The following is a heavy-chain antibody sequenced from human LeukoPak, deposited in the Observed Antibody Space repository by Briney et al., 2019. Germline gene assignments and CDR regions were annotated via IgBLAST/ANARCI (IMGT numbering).Heavy chain of an antibody. Sequence: PGRSLRLSCAASGFIFDDYAMHWVRQAPGKGLEWVSGVSWKSDTVGYADSVKGRFTISRDNAKNSLYPQMNGLRAEDTALYYCAKSGKDGLLWFGELVSNYYYMDVWGKGTTVTVSS. D-gene: IGHD3-10*01. CDR1: GFIFDDYA. CDR3: AKSGKDGLLWFGELVSNYYYMDV. J-gene: IGHJ6*03. CDR2: VSWKSDTV. V-gene: IGHV3-9*01.